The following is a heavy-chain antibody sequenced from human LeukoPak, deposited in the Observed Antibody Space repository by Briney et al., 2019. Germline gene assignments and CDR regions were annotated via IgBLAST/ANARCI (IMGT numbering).Heavy chain of an antibody. V-gene: IGHV1-69*05. CDR3: ARVNRGPYFDWLGPDYYYYMDV. CDR1: GGTFSSYA. Sequence: VASVKVSCKASGGTFSSYAISWVRQAPGQGLEWMGGIIPIFDTANYAQKFQGRVTITTDESTSTAYMELSSLRSEDTAVYYCARVNRGPYFDWLGPDYYYYMDVWGKGTTVTVSS. D-gene: IGHD3-9*01. J-gene: IGHJ6*03. CDR2: IIPIFDTA.